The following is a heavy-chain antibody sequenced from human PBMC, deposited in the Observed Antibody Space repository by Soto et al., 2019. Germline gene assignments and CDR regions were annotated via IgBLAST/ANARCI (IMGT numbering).Heavy chain of an antibody. D-gene: IGHD4-17*01. CDR2: IYCREST. CDR1: VCSLSRTY. CDR3: ARDGYGDYVYAFDI. V-gene: IGHV4-59*12. Sequence: SETLSLTCTVSVCSLSRTYWRWIRQPPAKELERTGYIYCRESTNDNPSLKSRVTISVDTSKNQFSLRLSSVTAADTAVYYCARDGYGDYVYAFDIWGQGTMVTVSS. J-gene: IGHJ3*02.